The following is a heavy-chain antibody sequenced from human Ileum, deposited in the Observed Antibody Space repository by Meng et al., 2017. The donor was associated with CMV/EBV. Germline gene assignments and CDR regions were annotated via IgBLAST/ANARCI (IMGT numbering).Heavy chain of an antibody. Sequence: SGFTFSNYGMPWVRQPPGKGLEWVAVISDDGNNKYYVDSVKGRFTISRDNSKNTLYLQMNSLRADDTAVYYCAKGRGYSYGGGFDYWGQGTLVTVSS. CDR1: GFTFSNYG. D-gene: IGHD5-18*01. V-gene: IGHV3-30*18. CDR3: AKGRGYSYGGGFDY. CDR2: ISDDGNNK. J-gene: IGHJ4*02.